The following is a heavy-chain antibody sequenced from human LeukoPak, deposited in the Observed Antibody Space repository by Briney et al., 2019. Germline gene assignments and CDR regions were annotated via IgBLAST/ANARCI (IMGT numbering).Heavy chain of an antibody. CDR3: ARGRTHYYDSSGYYYGESDY. J-gene: IGHJ4*02. CDR1: GGTFSSYA. V-gene: IGHV1-69*13. CDR2: IIPIFGTA. D-gene: IGHD3-22*01. Sequence: SVKVSCKASGGTFSSYAISWVRQAPGQGREWMGEIIPIFGTANYAQKLQGRVTITADESTSTAYMELSSLRSEDTAVYYCARGRTHYYDSSGYYYGESDYWGQGTLVTVSS.